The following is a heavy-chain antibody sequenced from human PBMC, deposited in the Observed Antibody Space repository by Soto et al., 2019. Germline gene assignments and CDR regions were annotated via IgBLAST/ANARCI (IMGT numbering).Heavy chain of an antibody. D-gene: IGHD2-2*01. CDR1: GLTFNSYA. Sequence: PGGSRRRGWAASGLTFNSYAMNWVREAPGKGLAWVSAIGTDGNTYDANSVKGRFTISRDNSRTTLYLQMNSLRVEDTALYYWVRKYPGTRPFDYWGQGTLVTVSS. J-gene: IGHJ4*01. CDR2: IGTDGNT. V-gene: IGHV3-23*01. CDR3: VRKYPGTRPFDY.